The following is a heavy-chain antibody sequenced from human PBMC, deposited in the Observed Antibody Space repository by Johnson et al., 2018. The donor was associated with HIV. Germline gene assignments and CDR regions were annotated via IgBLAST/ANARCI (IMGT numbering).Heavy chain of an antibody. Sequence: VQLVESGGGLVQPGGSLRLSCAASGFTLSSYDMHWVRQATGKGLEWVSVIGTAGDTYYPGSVKGRFTISRENARNSLYLQMNSLRAEDTAVYYCARHGSGGGTYYNFWSGPSAWADIWGQGTMVTVSS. CDR1: GFTLSSYD. J-gene: IGHJ3*02. CDR2: IGTAGDT. CDR3: ARHGSGGGTYYNFWSGPSAWADI. D-gene: IGHD3-3*01. V-gene: IGHV3-13*01.